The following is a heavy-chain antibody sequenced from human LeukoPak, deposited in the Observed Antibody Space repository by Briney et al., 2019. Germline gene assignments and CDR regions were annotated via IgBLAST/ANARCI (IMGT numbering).Heavy chain of an antibody. D-gene: IGHD3-16*01. CDR1: GYTFTDYY. J-gene: IGHJ4*02. CDR2: INPNSGGT. Sequence: ASVKVSFKASGYTFTDYYMHWVRQAPGQGLEWMGWINPNSGGTNYAQKFQGRVTMTRDTSISTAYMELSRLRSDDTAVYYCARVRYRLAETYIDYWGQGTLVTVSS. CDR3: ARVRYRLAETYIDY. V-gene: IGHV1-2*02.